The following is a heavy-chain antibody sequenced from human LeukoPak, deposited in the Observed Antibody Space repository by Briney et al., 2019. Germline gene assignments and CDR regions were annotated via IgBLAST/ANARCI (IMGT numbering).Heavy chain of an antibody. CDR1: GFTFKKYA. V-gene: IGHV3-64D*06. J-gene: IGHJ4*02. Sequence: GGSLRLSCSASGFTFKKYAMHWVRQAPGKGLEYVSAIIINGGRTYYADSVKGRFTISRDNSKNTLFLQMSSLRVEDTAVYYCVKDLYYDNSGYYSGAFDYWGQGTLVTVSS. CDR2: IIINGGRT. D-gene: IGHD3-22*01. CDR3: VKDLYYDNSGYYSGAFDY.